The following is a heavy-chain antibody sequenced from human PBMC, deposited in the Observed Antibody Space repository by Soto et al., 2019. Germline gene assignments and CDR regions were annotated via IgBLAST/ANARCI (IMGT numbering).Heavy chain of an antibody. CDR1: GGTFSSYA. Sequence: SVKVSCKASGGTFSSYAISWVRQAPGQGLEWMGGIIPIFGTANYAQKFQGRVTITADESTSTAYMELSSLRSEDTAVYYCARQSWGGENYYYYGMDVWGQGTTVTVSS. CDR3: ARQSWGGENYYYYGMDV. V-gene: IGHV1-69*13. J-gene: IGHJ6*02. D-gene: IGHD7-27*01. CDR2: IIPIFGTA.